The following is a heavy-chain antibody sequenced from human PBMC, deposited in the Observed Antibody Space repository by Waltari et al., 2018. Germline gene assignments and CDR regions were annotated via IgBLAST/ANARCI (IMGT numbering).Heavy chain of an antibody. V-gene: IGHV3-53*01. CDR2: IYSGGST. Sequence: EVQLVESGGGLIQPGGSLRLSCAASGFTVSSNYMSWVRQAPGKGLEWVSVIYSGGSTYYADSVKGRFTISRDNSKNTLYLQMNSLRAEDTAVYYCAREGGELSKGIDYWGQGTLVTVSS. D-gene: IGHD3-16*02. J-gene: IGHJ4*02. CDR3: AREGGELSKGIDY. CDR1: GFTVSSNY.